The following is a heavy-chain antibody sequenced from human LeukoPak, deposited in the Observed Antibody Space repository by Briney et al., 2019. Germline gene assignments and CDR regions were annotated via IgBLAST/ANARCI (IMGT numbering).Heavy chain of an antibody. CDR2: IIPIFGTT. CDR1: GGTFSSYA. D-gene: IGHD2-8*01. V-gene: IGHV1-69*06. Sequence: ASVKVSCKASGGTFSSYAFSWVRQAPGQGLEWMGGIIPIFGTTNYAQKFQGRVTITADKSTSTAYMELSSLRSEDTAVYYCAREPGGIVLMVPAGYYGMDVWGQGTTVTVSS. J-gene: IGHJ6*02. CDR3: AREPGGIVLMVPAGYYGMDV.